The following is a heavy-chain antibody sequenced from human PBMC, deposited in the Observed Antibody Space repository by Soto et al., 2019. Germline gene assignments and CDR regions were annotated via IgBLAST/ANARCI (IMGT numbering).Heavy chain of an antibody. V-gene: IGHV3-7*03. Sequence: GGSLRLSCAVSGFTFSNYWMSWVRQAPGKGLEWVANIKQDGSEKYCVGSVKGRFTISRDNAKNSVYLQMNSLRAEDTAVYYCARGPRLGELALSFDYWGQGTQVTVSS. CDR3: ARGPRLGELALSFDY. CDR1: GFTFSNYW. J-gene: IGHJ4*02. CDR2: IKQDGSEK. D-gene: IGHD3-16*02.